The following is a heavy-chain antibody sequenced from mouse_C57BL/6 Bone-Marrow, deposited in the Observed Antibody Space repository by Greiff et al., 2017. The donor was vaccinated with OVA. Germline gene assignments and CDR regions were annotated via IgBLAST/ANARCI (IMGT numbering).Heavy chain of an antibody. D-gene: IGHD2-4*01. J-gene: IGHJ3*01. V-gene: IGHV1-50*01. CDR1: GYTFTSYW. CDR2: IDPSDSYT. Sequence: VQLQQPGAELVKPGASVKLSCKASGYTFTSYWMQWVKQRPGQGLEWIGEIDPSDSYTNYNQKFKGRATLTVDTSSSTAYMQLSSLTSEDSAVYYGAKGYYDYGRFAYWGQGTLVTVSA. CDR3: AKGYYDYGRFAY.